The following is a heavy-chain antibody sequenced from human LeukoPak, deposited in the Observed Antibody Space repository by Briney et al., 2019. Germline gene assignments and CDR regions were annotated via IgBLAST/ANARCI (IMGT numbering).Heavy chain of an antibody. CDR1: GYTFNSYG. Sequence: ASVKVSCKASGYTFNSYGITWVRQAPGQGLEWMGWIRAYNGNTNHAQKLQGRVTMTTDTSTSTAYMELRSLRSDDTAVYYCAKMLRGVNAADYWGQGTLVTVSS. D-gene: IGHD3-10*01. J-gene: IGHJ4*02. CDR2: IRAYNGNT. CDR3: AKMLRGVNAADY. V-gene: IGHV1-18*01.